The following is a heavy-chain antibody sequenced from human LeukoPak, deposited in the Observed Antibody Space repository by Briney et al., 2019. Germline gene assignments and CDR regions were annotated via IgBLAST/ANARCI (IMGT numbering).Heavy chain of an antibody. Sequence: PSQTLSLTCTVSGGSISSGGYYWSWIRQHPAKGLEWIGYIYYSGSTYYNPSLKSRVTISVDTSKNQFSLKLSSVTAADTAVYYCARDRRDGYNTDAFDIWGQGTMVTVSS. J-gene: IGHJ3*02. D-gene: IGHD5-24*01. V-gene: IGHV4-31*03. CDR2: IYYSGST. CDR3: ARDRRDGYNTDAFDI. CDR1: GGSISSGGYY.